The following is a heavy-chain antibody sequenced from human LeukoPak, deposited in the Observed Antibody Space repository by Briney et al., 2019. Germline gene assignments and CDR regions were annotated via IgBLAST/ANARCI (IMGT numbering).Heavy chain of an antibody. D-gene: IGHD3-3*01. Sequence: PGRSLRLSCAASGFTFSSYAMHWVRQAPGKGLEWVAVISYDGSNKYYADSVKGRFTISRDNSKNTLYLQMNSLRAEDTAVYYCARDYDFWSGYHFDYWDQGTLVTVSS. CDR3: ARDYDFWSGYHFDY. CDR2: ISYDGSNK. CDR1: GFTFSSYA. V-gene: IGHV3-30-3*01. J-gene: IGHJ4*02.